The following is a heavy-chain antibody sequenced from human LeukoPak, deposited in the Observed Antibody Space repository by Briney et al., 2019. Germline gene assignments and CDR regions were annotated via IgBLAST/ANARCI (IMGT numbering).Heavy chain of an antibody. D-gene: IGHD3-22*01. CDR1: GFTFSSYS. Sequence: GGSLRLSCAASGFTFSSYSMNWVREAPGTGLEWFTSISSSSSYIYYADSVKGRFTISRDNAKNSLYLQMNSLRAEDTAVYYCAAYYYDSSGYLPFDYWGQGTLVTVSS. V-gene: IGHV3-21*01. CDR3: AAYYYDSSGYLPFDY. J-gene: IGHJ4*02. CDR2: ISSSSSYI.